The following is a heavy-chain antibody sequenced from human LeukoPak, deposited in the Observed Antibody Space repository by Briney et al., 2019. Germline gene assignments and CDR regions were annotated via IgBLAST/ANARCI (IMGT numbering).Heavy chain of an antibody. CDR1: GYAFTGYY. CDR3: ARGQPFDY. V-gene: IGHV1-2*06. Sequence: GASVKVSCKASGYAFTGYYMHWARQAPGQGLEWMGRINPNTGGTNYAQKFQGRVTMTRDTSITTAYMELSRLRSDDTAVYYCARGQPFDYWGQGTLVTVSS. J-gene: IGHJ4*02. CDR2: INPNTGGT.